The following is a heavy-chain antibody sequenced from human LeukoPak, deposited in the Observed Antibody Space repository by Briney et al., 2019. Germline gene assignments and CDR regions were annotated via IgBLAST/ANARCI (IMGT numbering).Heavy chain of an antibody. Sequence: GGSLRLSCAASGFTFSSYNMNWVRQAPGKGLEWVSSISSSTSYIYYADSVKGRFTISRDNAKNSLYLQMNSLRAEDTAVYYCARDPQFVRGDYYFDYWGQGTLVTVSS. J-gene: IGHJ4*02. V-gene: IGHV3-21*01. D-gene: IGHD3-10*01. CDR2: ISSSTSYI. CDR3: ARDPQFVRGDYYFDY. CDR1: GFTFSSYN.